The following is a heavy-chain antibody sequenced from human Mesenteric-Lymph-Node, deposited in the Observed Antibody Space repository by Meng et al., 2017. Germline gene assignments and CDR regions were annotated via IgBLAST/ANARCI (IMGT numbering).Heavy chain of an antibody. CDR3: ARILGYSSGWQTFDY. D-gene: IGHD6-19*01. CDR2: IYYSGST. CDR1: GGSISSYY. J-gene: IGHJ4*02. Sequence: SETLSLTCTVSGGSISSYYWSWIRQPAGKGLEWIGYIYYSGSTNYNPSLKSRVTISVDTSKNQFSLKLSSVTAADTAVYYCARILGYSSGWQTFDYWGQGTLVTVSS. V-gene: IGHV4-59*01.